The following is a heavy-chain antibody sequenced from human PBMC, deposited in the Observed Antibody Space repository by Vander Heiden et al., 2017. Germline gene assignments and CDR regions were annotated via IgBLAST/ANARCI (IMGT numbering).Heavy chain of an antibody. D-gene: IGHD3-3*01. V-gene: IGHV3-23*01. CDR3: GSSGHHIDY. J-gene: IGHJ4*02. CDR2: ISSSGEFT. CDR1: GFTFSTYA. Sequence: EVHLLESGGGLVQPGGSLRLSCGASGFTFSTYAMSWVRQAPGKGLEWVSAISSSGEFTVNADSVKGRFTISRDNSRNTLFMKMNSLRAEDTAIFYCGSSGHHIDYWGQGTLVTVSS.